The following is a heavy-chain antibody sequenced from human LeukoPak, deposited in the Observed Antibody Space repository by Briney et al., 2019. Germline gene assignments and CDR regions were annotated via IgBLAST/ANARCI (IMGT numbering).Heavy chain of an antibody. J-gene: IGHJ4*02. Sequence: PGGSLRLSCAASGFTFSSYAMSWVRQAPGKGLEWVSAISGSGGSTYYADSVKGRFTISRDNSKNTLYLQMNSLRAEDTAVYYCANAEMRGYSYGYLDDYFDYWGQGTLVTVSS. CDR1: GFTFSSYA. V-gene: IGHV3-23*01. CDR3: ANAEMRGYSYGYLDDYFDY. D-gene: IGHD5-18*01. CDR2: ISGSGGST.